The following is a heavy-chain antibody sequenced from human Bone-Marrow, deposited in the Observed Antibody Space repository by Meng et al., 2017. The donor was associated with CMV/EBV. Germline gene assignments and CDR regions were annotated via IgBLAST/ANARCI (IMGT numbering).Heavy chain of an antibody. CDR2: IRYDGSNK. J-gene: IGHJ3*02. Sequence: GGSLRLSCAASGFSFSSYGMHWVRHAPGKGLEWVAFIRYDGSNKYYADSVKGRFTIYRDNSKNTLYLQMNSLRAEDTAVYDCAKARVIYCSSTSCYWPDAFDIWGQGTMVTVSS. D-gene: IGHD2-2*01. V-gene: IGHV3-30*02. CDR1: GFSFSSYG. CDR3: AKARVIYCSSTSCYWPDAFDI.